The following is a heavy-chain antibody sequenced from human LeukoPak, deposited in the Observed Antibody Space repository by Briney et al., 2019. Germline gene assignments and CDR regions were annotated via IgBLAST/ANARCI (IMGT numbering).Heavy chain of an antibody. Sequence: GGSLRLSCAASGFTFSNYGMHWVRQAPGKGLEWVAVISYDGSNKYYADSVKGRFTISRDNSKNTLYLQMNSLRAEDTAVYYCATLEERMDVWGQGTTVTVSS. CDR1: GFTFSNYG. D-gene: IGHD1-26*01. V-gene: IGHV3-30*03. CDR2: ISYDGSNK. J-gene: IGHJ6*02. CDR3: ATLEERMDV.